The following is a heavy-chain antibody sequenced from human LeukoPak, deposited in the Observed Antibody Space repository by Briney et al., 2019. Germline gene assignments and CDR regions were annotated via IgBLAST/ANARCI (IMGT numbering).Heavy chain of an antibody. J-gene: IGHJ4*02. CDR3: ARDQNLVSWGLDYFDY. V-gene: IGHV3-33*01. Sequence: GGSLRLSCATSGFTFSTYAIHWVRQAPGRGLEWVAVIWYDGSNEHYVDSVKGRFTISRDNAKNSLYLQMNSLRVEDTAVYYCARDQNLVSWGLDYFDYWGQGTLVTVSS. CDR1: GFTFSTYA. CDR2: IWYDGSNE. D-gene: IGHD3-16*01.